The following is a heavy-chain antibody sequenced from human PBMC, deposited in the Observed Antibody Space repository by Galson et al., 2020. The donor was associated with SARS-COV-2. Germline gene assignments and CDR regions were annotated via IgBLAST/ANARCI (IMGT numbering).Heavy chain of an antibody. CDR1: GFIFNSHG. CDR2: IRYDGSNE. J-gene: IGHJ4*02. CDR3: AKGVEGFDY. Sequence: QLGESLKISCVASGFIFNSHGMHWVSQAPGKGLEWVAFIRYDGSNEYYADFVKGRFTISRDNSKNTLYLQMNSLRAEDTALYYCAKGVEGFDYWGQGTLVTVSS. V-gene: IGHV3-30*02.